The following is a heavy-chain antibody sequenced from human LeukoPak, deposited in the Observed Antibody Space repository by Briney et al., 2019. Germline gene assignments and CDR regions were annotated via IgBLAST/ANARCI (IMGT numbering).Heavy chain of an antibody. CDR1: GYTFTSYG. D-gene: IGHD2-8*01. CDR2: ISAYNGNT. CDR3: ARGYCTNGVCYRVDY. Sequence: ASVKVSCKASGYTFTSYGISWVRQAPGQGLEWMGWISAYNGNTNYAQKLQGRVTMTTDTSTSTAYMELRSLRSDDTAVYYCARGYCTNGVCYRVDYWGQGTLVTVSS. J-gene: IGHJ4*02. V-gene: IGHV1-18*01.